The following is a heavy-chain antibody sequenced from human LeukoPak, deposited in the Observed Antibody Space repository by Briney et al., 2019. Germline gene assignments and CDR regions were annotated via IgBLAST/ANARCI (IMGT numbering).Heavy chain of an antibody. CDR3: ATHRLDSSYYYHMDV. V-gene: IGHV1-24*01. D-gene: IGHD3-22*01. Sequence: ASVKVSCKVSGYTLTELSMHWVRQAPGKGLEWMGGSDPEDGETIYAQKFQGRVTMTEDTSTDTAYMELSSLRSEDTAVYYCATHRLDSSYYYHMDVWGKGTTVTVSS. CDR2: SDPEDGET. CDR1: GYTLTELS. J-gene: IGHJ6*03.